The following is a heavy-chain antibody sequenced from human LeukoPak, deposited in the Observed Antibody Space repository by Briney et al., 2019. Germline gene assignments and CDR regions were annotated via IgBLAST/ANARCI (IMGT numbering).Heavy chain of an antibody. CDR3: ARSWRDGCNYHIDY. D-gene: IGHD5-24*01. V-gene: IGHV4-4*07. J-gene: IGHJ4*02. CDR2: IYTSGST. Sequence: PSETLSLTCTVSGGSISSYYWSWIRQPAGKGLEWIGRIYTSGSTNYNPSLKSRVTMSVDTSKNQFSLKLSSVTAADTAVYYCARSWRDGCNYHIDYWGQGSLVTDSS. CDR1: GGSISSYY.